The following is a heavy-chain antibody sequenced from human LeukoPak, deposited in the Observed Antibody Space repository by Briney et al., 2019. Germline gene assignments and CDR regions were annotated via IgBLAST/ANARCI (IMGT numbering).Heavy chain of an antibody. V-gene: IGHV1-46*01. CDR1: GYTFTSYY. CDR3: AREWGPGSSWYFDF. CDR2: INSGDGGT. J-gene: IGHJ4*02. Sequence: ASVKVSCKASGYTFTSYYIHWVRQAPGQGLEWMGAINSGDGGTTLPQKFQGRVTLTRDTSTSTLYMELSSLRSEDTAIYYCAREWGPGSSWYFDFSGQGTLVTVSS. D-gene: IGHD3-10*01.